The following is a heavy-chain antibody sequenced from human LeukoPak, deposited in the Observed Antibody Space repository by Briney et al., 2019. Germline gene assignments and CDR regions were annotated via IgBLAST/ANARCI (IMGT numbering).Heavy chain of an antibody. CDR2: IWYDGSNK. Sequence: PGGSLRLSCAASGFTFSSYGMHWVRQAPGMGLEWVAVIWYDGSNKYYADSVKGRFTISRDNSKNTLYLQMNSLRAEDTAVYYCAKLPGRAADYWGQGTLVTVSS. V-gene: IGHV3-33*06. CDR3: AKLPGRAADY. J-gene: IGHJ4*02. CDR1: GFTFSSYG.